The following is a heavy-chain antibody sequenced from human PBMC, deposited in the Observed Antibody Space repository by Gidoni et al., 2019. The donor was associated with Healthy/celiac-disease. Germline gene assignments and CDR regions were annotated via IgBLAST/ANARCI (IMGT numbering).Heavy chain of an antibody. CDR2: SSWNIGSI. V-gene: IGHV3-9*01. CDR3: AKEDKTDYYDSSGYFHNWYFDL. J-gene: IGHJ2*01. D-gene: IGHD3-22*01. CDR1: GFTFDDYA. Sequence: EVQLVESGGGLVQPGRSLRLSCAASGFTFDDYAMHWVRQAPGKGVWWVSGSSWNIGSIGYADSVKGRFTISRDNAKNSLYLQMNSLRAEDTALYYCAKEDKTDYYDSSGYFHNWYFDLWGRGTLVTVSS.